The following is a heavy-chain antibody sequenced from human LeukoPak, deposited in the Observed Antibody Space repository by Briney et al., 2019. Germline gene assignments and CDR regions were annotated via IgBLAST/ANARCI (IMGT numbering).Heavy chain of an antibody. V-gene: IGHV3-30*02. CDR1: GFFFSNSG. J-gene: IGHJ4*02. Sequence: TGGSLRLSCTASGFFFSNSGMHWVRQAPGKRLEWVAFLPYDGNNEYYADSVKGRFTASRDNSENTLYLQMNSLRSEDTAVYYCAKDGLYCTGGSCYNLLNSWGQGTLVIVSS. CDR2: LPYDGNNE. CDR3: AKDGLYCTGGSCYNLLNS. D-gene: IGHD2-15*01.